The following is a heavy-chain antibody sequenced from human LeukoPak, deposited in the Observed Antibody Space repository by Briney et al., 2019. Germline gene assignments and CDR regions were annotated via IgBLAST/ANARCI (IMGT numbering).Heavy chain of an antibody. D-gene: IGHD1-26*01. J-gene: IGHJ4*02. CDR3: ARMRSYYTGFDY. CDR2: ISSSSSYI. V-gene: IGHV3-21*01. Sequence: GGSLRLSCAASGFTFSSYSMKWVRQTPGKGLEWVSFISSSSSYIYYADSVRGRFTISRDNAKNSLYLQMNSLRAEDTAVYYCARMRSYYTGFDYWGQGTLVTVSS. CDR1: GFTFSSYS.